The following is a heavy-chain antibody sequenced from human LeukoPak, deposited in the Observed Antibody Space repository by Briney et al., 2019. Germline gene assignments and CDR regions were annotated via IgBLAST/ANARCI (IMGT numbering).Heavy chain of an antibody. CDR1: GFTFSSYA. V-gene: IGHV3-30-3*01. J-gene: IGHJ4*02. D-gene: IGHD2-21*01. CDR2: ISYDGSNK. CDR3: AKDLLLAT. Sequence: GGSLRLSCAASGFTFSSYAMHWVRQAPGKGLEWVAVISYDGSNKYYADSVKGRFTISRDNSKNTLYLQMNSLRAEDTAVYYCAKDLLLATWGQGTLVTVSS.